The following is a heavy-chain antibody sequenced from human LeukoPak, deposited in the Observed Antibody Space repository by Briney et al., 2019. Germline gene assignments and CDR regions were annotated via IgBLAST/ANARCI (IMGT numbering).Heavy chain of an antibody. Sequence: GGSLRLSCADSRFTFSSYAMSWVRQAPGKGLEWVSAISGSGGITYYADSVKGRFTISRDNSKSTLYLQMNSLRAEDTAVYYCAKEGFSSSWNADFDYWGQGTLVIVSS. V-gene: IGHV3-23*01. CDR1: RFTFSSYA. D-gene: IGHD6-13*01. CDR2: ISGSGGIT. CDR3: AKEGFSSSWNADFDY. J-gene: IGHJ4*02.